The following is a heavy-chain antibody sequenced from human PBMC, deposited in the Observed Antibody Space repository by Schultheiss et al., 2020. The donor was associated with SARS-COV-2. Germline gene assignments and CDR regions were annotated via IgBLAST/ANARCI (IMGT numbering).Heavy chain of an antibody. CDR1: GGSVSRSGYY. D-gene: IGHD2-15*01. CDR3: ASTSDIVVALAST. V-gene: IGHV4-39*01. CDR2: MYYTDNT. J-gene: IGHJ1*01. Sequence: SETLSLTCSVSGGSVSRSGYYWGWIRQSPGKGLEWIGSMYYTDNTYYNPPLKSRVTISADTSKNEFSLKLRSVTATDTAVYYCASTSDIVVALASTWGQGILVTGSS.